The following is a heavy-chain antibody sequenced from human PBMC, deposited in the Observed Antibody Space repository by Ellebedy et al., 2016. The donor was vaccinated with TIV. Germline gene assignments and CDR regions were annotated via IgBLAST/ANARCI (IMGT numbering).Heavy chain of an antibody. Sequence: AASVKVSCKASGYTFTDYYMHWVRQAPGQGLEWMGWISAYNDNTNYAQNLQGRVTMTRDTSISTAYMELSRLRSDDTAVYYCASLPHYGDSGPWGQGTLVTASS. D-gene: IGHD4-17*01. V-gene: IGHV1-2*02. CDR1: GYTFTDYY. CDR2: ISAYNDNT. J-gene: IGHJ5*02. CDR3: ASLPHYGDSGP.